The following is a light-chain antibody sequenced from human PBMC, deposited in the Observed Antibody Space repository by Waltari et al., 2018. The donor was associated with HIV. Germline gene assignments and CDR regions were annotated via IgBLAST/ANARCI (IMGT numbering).Light chain of an antibody. Sequence: QSVLTQPPSVSGAPGPRVTISCTGSSSNIGANYDVHWYQQFPGTAPKLLLSGNNDRPSGVPDRFSGSRSGTSASLAITGLQADDEADYYCQSYDSSLSGSVVFGGGTKLTVL. CDR1: SSNIGANYD. CDR2: GNN. J-gene: IGLJ2*01. CDR3: QSYDSSLSGSVV. V-gene: IGLV1-40*01.